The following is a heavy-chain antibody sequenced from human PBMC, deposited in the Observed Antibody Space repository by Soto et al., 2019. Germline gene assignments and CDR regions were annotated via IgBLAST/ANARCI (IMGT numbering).Heavy chain of an antibody. D-gene: IGHD5-12*01. J-gene: IGHJ6*02. CDR1: GCSISSSY. CDR2: IYYSGST. V-gene: IGHV4-59*01. CDR3: ARDSAGLRGYGMDV. Sequence: PKTLSLTCTVYGCSISSSYWSSIRQPPGKGLEWIGYIYYSGSTNYNPSLKSRVTISVDTSKNQFSLKLSSVTAADTAVYYCARDSAGLRGYGMDVWGQGTTVT.